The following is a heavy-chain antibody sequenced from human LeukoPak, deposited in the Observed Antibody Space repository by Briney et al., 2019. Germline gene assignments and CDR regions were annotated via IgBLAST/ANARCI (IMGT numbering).Heavy chain of an antibody. V-gene: IGHV4-59*01. CDR2: IYYSGST. Sequence: SETLSLTCTVSGGSISSYYWSWIRQPPGKGLEWIGYIYYSGSTKYNPYLKSRVIIIVGTSKNQFSRKLSSVTAADTAVYYCARVAGYCSSTSCQAGGYGAFDIWGQGTMVTVSS. CDR3: ARVAGYCSSTSCQAGGYGAFDI. J-gene: IGHJ3*02. CDR1: GGSISSYY. D-gene: IGHD2-2*01.